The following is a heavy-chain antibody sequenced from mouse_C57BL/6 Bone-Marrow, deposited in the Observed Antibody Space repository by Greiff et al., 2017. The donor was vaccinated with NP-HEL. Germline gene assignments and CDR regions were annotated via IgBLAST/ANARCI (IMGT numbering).Heavy chain of an antibody. CDR1: GYSFTGYY. D-gene: IGHD2-1*01. CDR2: INPSTGGT. CDR3: ARFYYGNAWYFDV. J-gene: IGHJ1*03. V-gene: IGHV1-42*01. Sequence: VQLQQSGPELVKPGASVKISCKASGYSFTGYYMNWVKQSPEKSLEWIGEINPSTGGTTYNQKFKAKATLTVDKSSSTAYMQLKSLTSEDSAVYYCARFYYGNAWYFDVWGTGTTVTVSS.